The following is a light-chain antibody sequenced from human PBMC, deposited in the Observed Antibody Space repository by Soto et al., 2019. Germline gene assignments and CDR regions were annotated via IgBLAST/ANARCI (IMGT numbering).Light chain of an antibody. J-gene: IGKJ1*01. CDR1: QSISSW. CDR2: DAS. V-gene: IGKV1-5*01. Sequence: DIQMTQSPSTLSASVGDRVTITCRASQSISSWLAWYQQKPGRAPKLLIYDASSLESGVPSRFSGSGSGTEFTLTISSLQPDDFATYYCQQYNSYSGTFGQGTKV. CDR3: QQYNSYSGT.